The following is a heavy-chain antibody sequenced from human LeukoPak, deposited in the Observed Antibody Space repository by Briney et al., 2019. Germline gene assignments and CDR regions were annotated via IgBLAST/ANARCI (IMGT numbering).Heavy chain of an antibody. V-gene: IGHV3-21*01. J-gene: IGHJ4*02. CDR1: GFTFSSYS. CDR3: ASLQYYYDSSGYFDY. Sequence: PGGSLGLSCAASGFTFSSYSMNWVRQAPGKGLEWVSSISSSSSYIYYADSVKGRFTISRDNAKNSLYLQMNSLRAEDTAVYYCASLQYYYDSSGYFDYWGQGTLVTVSS. D-gene: IGHD3-22*01. CDR2: ISSSSSYI.